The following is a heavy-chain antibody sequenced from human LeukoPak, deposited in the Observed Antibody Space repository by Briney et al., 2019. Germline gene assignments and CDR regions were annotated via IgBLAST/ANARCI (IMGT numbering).Heavy chain of an antibody. V-gene: IGHV4-59*01. CDR1: GGSISSYY. J-gene: IGHJ5*02. CDR3: ARFTIVAAAGLDP. D-gene: IGHD6-13*01. Sequence: SETLSLTCTVSGGSISSYYWSWIRQPPGKGLEWIGYIYYSGSTNYNPSLKSRVTISVDTSKNQFSLKLSSVTAADTAVYYCARFTIVAAAGLDPWGQGTLVTAYS. CDR2: IYYSGST.